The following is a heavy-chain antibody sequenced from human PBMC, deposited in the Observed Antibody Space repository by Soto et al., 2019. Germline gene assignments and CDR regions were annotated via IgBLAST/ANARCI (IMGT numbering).Heavy chain of an antibody. J-gene: IGHJ5*02. CDR1: GFTFGTFA. Sequence: XGSLRLSCAASGFTFGTFAMSWVRQAPGKGLEWVSFISGSGDRTSYADPVKGRFTISRDTSENMLYLQMNSLRLEDTAIYYCAKLRYYDFWSGENWFDTWGQGTLVTVS. CDR3: AKLRYYDFWSGENWFDT. D-gene: IGHD3-3*01. CDR2: ISGSGDRT. V-gene: IGHV3-23*01.